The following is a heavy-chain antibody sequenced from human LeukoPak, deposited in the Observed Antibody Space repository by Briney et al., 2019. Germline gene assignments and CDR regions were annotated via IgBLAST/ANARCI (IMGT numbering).Heavy chain of an antibody. V-gene: IGHV3-23*01. J-gene: IGHJ4*02. CDR2: IGSDSGDI. D-gene: IGHD1-14*01. Sequence: PGEFLRLSCAASGFTFSSFAMIWVRQAPGKGLEWVSVIGSDSGDIQYADSVKGRFTISRDNSKNTLYLQMSSLGADDTAVYYCAKYRTTSAPPRNFDYWGQGTLVTVSS. CDR3: AKYRTTSAPPRNFDY. CDR1: GFTFSSFA.